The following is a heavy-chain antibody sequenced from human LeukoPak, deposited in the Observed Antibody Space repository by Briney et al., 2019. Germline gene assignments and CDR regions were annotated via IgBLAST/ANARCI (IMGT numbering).Heavy chain of an antibody. V-gene: IGHV4-59*08. CDR1: GGSFSGYY. Sequence: SETLSLTCAVYGGSFSGYYWSWIRQPPGKGLEWIGYIYYSGSTNYNPSLKSRVTMSGDTSKNQFSLKLSSVTAADTAVYYCARHIHGRSSTVSGGAFDIWGQGTMVSVSS. D-gene: IGHD2-15*01. CDR2: IYYSGST. J-gene: IGHJ3*02. CDR3: ARHIHGRSSTVSGGAFDI.